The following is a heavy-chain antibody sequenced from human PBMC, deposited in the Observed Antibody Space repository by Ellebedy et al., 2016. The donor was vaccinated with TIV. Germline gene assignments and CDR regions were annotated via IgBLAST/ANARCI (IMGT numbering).Heavy chain of an antibody. CDR3: ARDGYAYATDV. J-gene: IGHJ6*02. Sequence: GGSLRLSCAPSGFSFGSYWMLWVRQPPGKGLEWVSRIKPDGSDITYADSVRGRFTITRDNAKDSLYLHMSGLRAEDTALYYCARDGYAYATDVWGQGTTVTVSS. CDR1: GFSFGSYW. D-gene: IGHD5-18*01. V-gene: IGHV3-74*03. CDR2: IKPDGSDI.